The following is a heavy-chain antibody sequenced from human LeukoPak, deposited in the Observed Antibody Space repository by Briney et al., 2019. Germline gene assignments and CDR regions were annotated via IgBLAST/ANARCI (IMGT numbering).Heavy chain of an antibody. Sequence: PSETLSLTCSVSDGSINSYYWNWIRRPPGKGLEWIGYIYYNGNTNYSPSLKSRVTMSVDTSKNLFSLKVSSVTAADTAVYYCARSTLRGVIIALFDYWGQGTLVTVSS. CDR3: ARSTLRGVIIALFDY. D-gene: IGHD3-10*01. CDR2: IYYNGNT. J-gene: IGHJ4*02. CDR1: DGSINSYY. V-gene: IGHV4-59*01.